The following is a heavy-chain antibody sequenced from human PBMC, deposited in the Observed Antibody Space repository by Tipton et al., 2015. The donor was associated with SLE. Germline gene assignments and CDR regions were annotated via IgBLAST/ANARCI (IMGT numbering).Heavy chain of an antibody. CDR1: GFTFSDFV. CDR2: NSGSGDTT. Sequence: QLVQSGGGVVQPGRSLRLSCVASGFTFSDFVMSWVRQAPGKGLEWVSANSGSGDTTYYADSVKGRFTFSRDNSKSTLSLQMNSLRAEDTAVYFCAKAGFFSGYYDAFDVWGQGTMVTVSS. J-gene: IGHJ3*01. V-gene: IGHV3-23*04. CDR3: AKAGFFSGYYDAFDV. D-gene: IGHD3-3*01.